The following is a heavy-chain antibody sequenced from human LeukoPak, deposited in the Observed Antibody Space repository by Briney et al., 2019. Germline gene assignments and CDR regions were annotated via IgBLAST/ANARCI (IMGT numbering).Heavy chain of an antibody. V-gene: IGHV1-46*01. CDR3: ARDTGYGASDAFDI. J-gene: IGHJ3*02. CDR1: GHTLG. Sequence: ASVKVSCKASGHTLGLNWVRQAPGQGLEWMGIINPSGGSTSYAQKFQGRVTMTRDTSTSTVYMELSSLRSEDTAVHYCARDTGYGASDAFDIWGQGTMVTVSS. D-gene: IGHD4-17*01. CDR2: INPSGGST.